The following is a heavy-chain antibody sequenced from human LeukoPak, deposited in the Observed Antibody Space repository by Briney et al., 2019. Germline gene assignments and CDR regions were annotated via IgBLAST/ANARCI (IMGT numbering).Heavy chain of an antibody. D-gene: IGHD3-9*01. Sequence: PSETLSLTCTVSGGSISSSSYYWGWIRQPPGKGLEWIGSIYYSGGTYYNPSLKSRVTISVDTSKNQFSLKLSSVTAADTAVYYCAAYYDILTGYRLFDYWGQGTLVTVSS. CDR1: GGSISSSSYY. V-gene: IGHV4-39*07. CDR3: AAYYDILTGYRLFDY. J-gene: IGHJ4*02. CDR2: IYYSGGT.